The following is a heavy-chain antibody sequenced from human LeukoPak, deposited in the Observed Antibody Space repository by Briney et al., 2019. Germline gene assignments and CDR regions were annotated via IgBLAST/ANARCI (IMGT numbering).Heavy chain of an antibody. J-gene: IGHJ4*02. D-gene: IGHD3-16*02. CDR2: IYYSGST. V-gene: IGHV4-39*07. CDR1: GGSISSSSYY. Sequence: SETLSLTCTVSGGSISSSSYYWGWIRQPPGKGLEWIGSIYYSGSTYYNPSLKSRVTISVDTSKNQFSLNLNSVTAADTAVYFCARRLYDYVWGTYRSYYFDYWGQGSLVNVAS. CDR3: ARRLYDYVWGTYRSYYFDY.